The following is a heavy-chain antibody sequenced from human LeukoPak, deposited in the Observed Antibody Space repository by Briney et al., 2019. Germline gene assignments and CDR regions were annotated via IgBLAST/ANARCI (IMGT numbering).Heavy chain of an antibody. D-gene: IGHD3-10*01. CDR2: IYHSGST. CDR1: GYSISSGYY. Sequence: SSETLSLTCTVSGYSISSGYYWGWIRQPPGKGLEWIGSIYHSGSTYYNPSLKSRVTISVDTSKNQFSLKLSSVTAADTAVYYCARSPHMVRGVLLPLNWFDPWGQGTLVTVSS. V-gene: IGHV4-38-2*02. J-gene: IGHJ5*02. CDR3: ARSPHMVRGVLLPLNWFDP.